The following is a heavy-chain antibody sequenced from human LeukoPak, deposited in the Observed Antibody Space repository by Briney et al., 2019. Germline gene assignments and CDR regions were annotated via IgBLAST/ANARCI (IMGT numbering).Heavy chain of an antibody. Sequence: ASVKVSCKASGYAFTGYYMHWVREAPGQGLEWMGWINPNSGDTKYAQKFQGRVTMTRDTSISTAYMDLSRLRSDDTAVYYCATQRGSYLWGTDFDYWGQGTLVTVSS. CDR1: GYAFTGYY. CDR3: ATQRGSYLWGTDFDY. V-gene: IGHV1-2*02. CDR2: INPNSGDT. J-gene: IGHJ4*02. D-gene: IGHD3-16*01.